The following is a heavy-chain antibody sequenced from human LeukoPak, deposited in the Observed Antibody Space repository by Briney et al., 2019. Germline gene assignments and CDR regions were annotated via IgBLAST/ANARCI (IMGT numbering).Heavy chain of an antibody. CDR2: INSDGSIT. V-gene: IGHV3-74*01. CDR3: ARDAVDTANAV. CDR1: GFTFTTYW. Sequence: GGSLRLSCAASGFTFTTYWMHWVRQAPGKGLVWVSHINSDGSITSYADSVKGRFTTSRDNAKNTLYLQMNSLRAEDTAVYYCARDAVDTANAVWGQGTTVTVSS. D-gene: IGHD5-18*01. J-gene: IGHJ6*02.